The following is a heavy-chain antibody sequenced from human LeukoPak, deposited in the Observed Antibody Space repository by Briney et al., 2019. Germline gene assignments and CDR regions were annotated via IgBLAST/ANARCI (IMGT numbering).Heavy chain of an antibody. D-gene: IGHD2-2*01. CDR1: GGSITGSNYY. J-gene: IGHJ4*02. Sequence: PSETLSLTCTVSGGSITGSNYYWGWIRQPPGKGLEWIGSIYYSGSTYYNPSLKSRVTISVDTSKNQFSLKLSSVTAADTAVYYCARICSTTSCLIDYWGQGTLVTAPS. CDR3: ARICSTTSCLIDY. CDR2: IYYSGST. V-gene: IGHV4-39*01.